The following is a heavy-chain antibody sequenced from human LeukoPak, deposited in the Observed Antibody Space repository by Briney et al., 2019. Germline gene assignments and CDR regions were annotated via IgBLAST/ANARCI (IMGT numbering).Heavy chain of an antibody. D-gene: IGHD3-22*01. CDR1: GFTLSTYA. CDR3: ARDLDYDSSGPMDY. J-gene: IGHJ4*02. V-gene: IGHV3-20*04. Sequence: PGGSLRLSCAASGFTLSTYAMSWVRQAPGKGLEWVSGINWNGGSTGYADSVKGRFTISRDNAKNSLYLQMNSLRAEDTAVYYCARDLDYDSSGPMDYWGQGTLVTVSS. CDR2: INWNGGST.